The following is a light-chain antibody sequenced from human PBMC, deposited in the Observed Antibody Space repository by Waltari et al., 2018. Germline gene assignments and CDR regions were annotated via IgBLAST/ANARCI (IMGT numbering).Light chain of an antibody. CDR1: KLEDKY. J-gene: IGLJ2*01. CDR3: QAWDHNTYVV. CDR2: QDN. V-gene: IGLV3-1*01. Sequence: SYELTQPPSVSVSPGQTATITCSGDKLEDKYASWYQQRPGQSPVLVIYQDNRRPSGIPERFSGSTSGNTATLTISGTQAMDEADYYCQAWDHNTYVVFGGGTKVTVL.